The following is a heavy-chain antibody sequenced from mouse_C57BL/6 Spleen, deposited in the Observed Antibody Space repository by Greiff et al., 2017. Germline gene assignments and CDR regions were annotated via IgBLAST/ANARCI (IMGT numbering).Heavy chain of an antibody. J-gene: IGHJ2*01. V-gene: IGHV1-69*01. CDR3: ASGTLFDY. Sequence: QVQLQQPGAELVMPGASVKLSCKASGYTFTSYWMHWVKQRPGQGLEWIGEIDPSDSYTNYNQKFKGKSTLTVDKSSSTAYMQLSSLTSEDSAVYYGASGTLFDYWGQGTTLAVSS. CDR1: GYTFTSYW. D-gene: IGHD3-1*01. CDR2: IDPSDSYT.